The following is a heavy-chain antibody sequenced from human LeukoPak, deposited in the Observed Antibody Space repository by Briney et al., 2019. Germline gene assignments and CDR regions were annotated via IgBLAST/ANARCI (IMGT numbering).Heavy chain of an antibody. CDR3: ATPGVRWLLHYYFDY. J-gene: IGHJ4*02. CDR1: GYTLTELS. V-gene: IGHV1-24*01. CDR2: FDPEDGET. D-gene: IGHD3-22*01. Sequence: ASVKVSCKVSGYTLTELSMHWVRQAPGKGLEWMGGFDPEDGETIYAQKFQGRVTTTEDTSTDTAYMELSSLRSEDTAVYYCATPGVRWLLHYYFDYWGQGTLVTVSS.